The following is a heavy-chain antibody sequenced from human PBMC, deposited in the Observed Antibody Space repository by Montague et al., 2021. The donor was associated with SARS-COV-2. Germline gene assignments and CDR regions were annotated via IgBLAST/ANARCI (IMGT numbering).Heavy chain of an antibody. Sequence: SLRLSCAASGFTVSSNYMSWVRQAPGKGLEWVSVIYSGGSTYYADSVKGRFTISRDNSKNTLYLQMNSLRAEDAAVYYCARIKGGGYVGYFDYWGQGTLVTVSS. CDR3: ARIKGGGYVGYFDY. CDR1: GFTVSSNY. J-gene: IGHJ4*02. CDR2: IYSGGST. V-gene: IGHV3-53*01. D-gene: IGHD5-12*01.